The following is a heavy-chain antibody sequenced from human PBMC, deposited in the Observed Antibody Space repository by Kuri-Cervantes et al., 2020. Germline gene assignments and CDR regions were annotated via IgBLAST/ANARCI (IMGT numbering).Heavy chain of an antibody. D-gene: IGHD3-22*01. Sequence: ETLSLTCAVYGGSFSGYYWSWIRQPPGKVLEWVSMVTGSGDNTYYADSVKGRFTISRDNSKNTLYLQMNSLRAEDTAFYYCARNYDTTGRYFNYWGQGTLVTVSS. CDR2: VTGSGDNT. J-gene: IGHJ4*02. CDR1: GGSFSGYY. V-gene: IGHV3-23*01. CDR3: ARNYDTTGRYFNY.